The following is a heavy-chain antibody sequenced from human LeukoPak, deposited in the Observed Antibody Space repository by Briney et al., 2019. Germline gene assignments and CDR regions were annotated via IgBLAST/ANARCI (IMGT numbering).Heavy chain of an antibody. CDR3: ARHESSGYID. CDR2: IYPGDSNT. V-gene: IGHV5-51*01. D-gene: IGHD6-19*01. CDR1: GYSFTSYW. Sequence: GESLKISCKGSGYSFTSYWLAWVRQMPGKGLEWMAIIYPGDSNTIYTPSFQGQVTISADKSISTAYLQWSSLKAPDTAMYYCARHESSGYIDWGQGTQVTVSS. J-gene: IGHJ4*02.